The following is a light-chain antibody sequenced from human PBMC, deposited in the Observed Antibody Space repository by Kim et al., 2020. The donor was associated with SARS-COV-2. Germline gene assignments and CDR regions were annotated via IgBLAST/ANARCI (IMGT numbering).Light chain of an antibody. V-gene: IGKV1-27*01. CDR2: AAS. CDR1: QGISNY. Sequence: ASVGDRGTITCRASQGISNYLAWDQQKPGKVPKLLIYAASTLQSGVPSRFSGSGSGTDFTLTISSLQPEDVATYYCQKYDSGSWTFGQGTKVDIK. CDR3: QKYDSGSWT. J-gene: IGKJ1*01.